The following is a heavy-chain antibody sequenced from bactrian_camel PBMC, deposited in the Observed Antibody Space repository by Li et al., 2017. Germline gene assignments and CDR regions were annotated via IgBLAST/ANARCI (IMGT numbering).Heavy chain of an antibody. CDR2: YYSALVTAST. CDR1: GLTYKRNT. Sequence: DVQLVESGGGSVQAGGSLTLPCAISGLTYKRNTLAWFRQVPGQAREGVATYYSALVTASTSIADPVQGRFDVSLDKANNTLYLRMNSLKPEDTGMYFCAAVEKDVGTKLLRLRPSSYTFWGQGTQVTVS. D-gene: IGHD1*01. V-gene: IGHV3S31*01. J-gene: IGHJ4*01. CDR3: AAVEKDVGTKLLRLRPSSYTF.